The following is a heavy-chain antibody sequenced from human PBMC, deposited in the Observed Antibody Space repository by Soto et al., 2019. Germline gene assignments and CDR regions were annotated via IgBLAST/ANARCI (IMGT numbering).Heavy chain of an antibody. CDR1: GFTFSTSV. CDR3: AREEFEDGRGHFDY. Sequence: GGALRLSCAASGFTFSTSVMHWVRQAPGKGLEWMAIISYGGVNKYYADSVKGRFTISRDISESTLYLQMNSLRTEDTAVYYCAREEFEDGRGHFDYWGQGTLVTVSS. CDR2: ISYGGVNK. J-gene: IGHJ4*02. D-gene: IGHD3-22*01. V-gene: IGHV3-30-3*01.